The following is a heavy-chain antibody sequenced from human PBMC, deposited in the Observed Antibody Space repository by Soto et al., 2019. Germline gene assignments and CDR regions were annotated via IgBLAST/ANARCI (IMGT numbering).Heavy chain of an antibody. V-gene: IGHV3-21*01. D-gene: IGHD6-19*01. Sequence: GGSLRLSCAASGFTFSSYSMNWVRQAPGKGLEWVSSISSSSSYIYYADSVKGRFTISRDNAKNSLYLQMNSLRAEDTAVYYCARLGDGYSSGWSDYWGQGTLVTVSS. CDR3: ARLGDGYSSGWSDY. CDR1: GFTFSSYS. CDR2: ISSSSSYI. J-gene: IGHJ4*02.